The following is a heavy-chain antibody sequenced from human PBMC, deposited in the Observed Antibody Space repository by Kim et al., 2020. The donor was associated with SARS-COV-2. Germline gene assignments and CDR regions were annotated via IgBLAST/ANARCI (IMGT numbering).Heavy chain of an antibody. J-gene: IGHJ4*02. V-gene: IGHV3-30*01. CDR3: ARGYSGGYDLVDY. Sequence: YADYEKGRFTLSRNNSTNTLYLQMNRLRAENTAVYYCARGYSGGYDLVDYFGQGTLVTVSS. D-gene: IGHD1-26*01.